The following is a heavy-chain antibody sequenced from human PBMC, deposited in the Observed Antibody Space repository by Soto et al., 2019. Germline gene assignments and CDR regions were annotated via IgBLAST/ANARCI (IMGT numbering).Heavy chain of an antibody. Sequence: GSLRLSCVASGFMFDSYAINWVRQAPGKGLEWVSYISPGGDRIYYAESLKGRITISRDNARNSLSLQMNILSDEDTAVYYCTKSADSAGWGVDFWGQGTLVTVYS. CDR3: TKSADSAGWGVDF. V-gene: IGHV3-48*02. CDR2: ISPGGDRI. D-gene: IGHD6-19*01. J-gene: IGHJ4*02. CDR1: GFMFDSYA.